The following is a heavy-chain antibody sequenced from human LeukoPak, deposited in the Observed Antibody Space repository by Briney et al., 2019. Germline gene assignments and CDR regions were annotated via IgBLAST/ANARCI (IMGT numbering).Heavy chain of an antibody. CDR3: ARGNQLLSLAIDV. D-gene: IGHD2-2*01. V-gene: IGHV3-48*03. CDR2: ISSSGSTI. Sequence: PGGSLRLSCAVPGFTFSSYEMNWVRQAPGKGLEWISYISSSGSTIYYADSVKGRFTISRDNAKNSLYLQMNSLRAEDMAVYYCARGNQLLSLAIDVWGQGTTVTVSS. CDR1: GFTFSSYE. J-gene: IGHJ6*02.